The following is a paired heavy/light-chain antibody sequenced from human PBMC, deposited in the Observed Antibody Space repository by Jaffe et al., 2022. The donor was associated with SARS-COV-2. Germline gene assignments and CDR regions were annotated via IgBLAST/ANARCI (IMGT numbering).Heavy chain of an antibody. V-gene: IGHV1-69*06. J-gene: IGHJ4*02. CDR1: GGTFGTYA. Sequence: QVQLVQSGAEVKRPGSSVKVSCKASGGTFGTYAISWVRQTPGQGLEWMGGIIPGVGTANYAQKFQATVTISADKSTNTSYMEVSSLRSEDTAVYYCAREGKGWVNYFDYWGQGTLVTVSS. CDR3: AREGKGWVNYFDY. CDR2: IIPGVGTA. D-gene: IGHD6-19*01.
Light chain of an antibody. V-gene: IGLV4-69*01. CDR2: VSSDGSH. Sequence: QVVLTQPPSASASLGASVRLTCTLSSGHSSYAIAWHQQLPGKGPRYLMKVSSDGSHTKGDETPDRFSGSSSGSERYLTISSLQSDDEADYYCQTWRTGIRVFGGGTKLTVL. CDR3: QTWRTGIRV. CDR1: SGHSSYA. J-gene: IGLJ3*02.